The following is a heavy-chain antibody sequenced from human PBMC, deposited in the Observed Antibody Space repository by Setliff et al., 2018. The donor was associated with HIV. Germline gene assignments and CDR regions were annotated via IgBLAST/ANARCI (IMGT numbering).Heavy chain of an antibody. D-gene: IGHD6-6*01. CDR2: IYPGDSDT. CDR3: ARCIAARPRGSDAFDI. CDR1: GYSFTSYW. V-gene: IGHV5-51*01. J-gene: IGHJ3*02. Sequence: PGESLKISCKGSGYSFTSYWIGWVRQMPGKGLEWMGIIYPGDSDTSYSPSFQGQVTISADKSISTAYLQWSSLKASDTAMYYCARCIAARPRGSDAFDIWGQGTMVTVSS.